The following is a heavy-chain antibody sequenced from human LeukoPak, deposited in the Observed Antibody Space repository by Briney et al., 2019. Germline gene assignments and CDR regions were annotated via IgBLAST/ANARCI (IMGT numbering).Heavy chain of an antibody. Sequence: ASVKVSCKASGYTFTGYYMHWVRQAPGQGLEWMGWINPNSGGTNCAQKFQGWVTMTRDTSISTAYMELSRLRSDDTAVYYCARVRTGTKYYFDYWGQGTLVTVSS. CDR3: ARVRTGTKYYFDY. V-gene: IGHV1-2*04. CDR1: GYTFTGYY. J-gene: IGHJ4*02. CDR2: INPNSGGT. D-gene: IGHD1-7*01.